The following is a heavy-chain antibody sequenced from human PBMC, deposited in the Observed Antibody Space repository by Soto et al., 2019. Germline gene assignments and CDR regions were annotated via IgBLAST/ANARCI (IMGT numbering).Heavy chain of an antibody. V-gene: IGHV3-30*18. D-gene: IGHD3-10*01. Sequence: QVQLLESGGGVVQPGRSLRLSCAASGFTFSSYGMHWVRQAPGKGLEWVAVISYDGSNKYYADSVKGRFTISRDNSKNTLYLQMNSLRAEDTAVYYCAKDMRFAFDYWGQGTLVTVSS. J-gene: IGHJ4*02. CDR1: GFTFSSYG. CDR3: AKDMRFAFDY. CDR2: ISYDGSNK.